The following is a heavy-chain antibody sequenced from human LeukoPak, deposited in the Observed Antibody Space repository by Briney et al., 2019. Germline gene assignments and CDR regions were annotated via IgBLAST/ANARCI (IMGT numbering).Heavy chain of an antibody. CDR2: INHSGST. Sequence: SETLSLTCAVYGGSFSGYYWSWIRQRPGKGLECIGEINHSGSTNYNLSFKSRVTISVDTSKNQFSLKLGSVTAADTAVYYCARGYPPWSGKIDYWGQGTLVTVSS. V-gene: IGHV4-34*01. CDR1: GGSFSGYY. CDR3: ARGYPPWSGKIDY. D-gene: IGHD3-3*01. J-gene: IGHJ4*02.